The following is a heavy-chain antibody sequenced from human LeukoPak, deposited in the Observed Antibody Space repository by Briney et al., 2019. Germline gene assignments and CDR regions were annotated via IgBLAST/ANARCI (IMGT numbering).Heavy chain of an antibody. J-gene: IGHJ4*02. D-gene: IGHD1-7*01. Sequence: ASVKVSCKVSGYTLTELSMHWVRQAPGKGLEWMGGFDPADGETIYAQKFQGRVTMTEDTSTDTAYMELSSLRSEDTAVYYCATRGITGTTSLSYWGQGTQVTVSS. CDR3: ATRGITGTTSLSY. CDR1: GYTLTELS. CDR2: FDPADGET. V-gene: IGHV1-24*01.